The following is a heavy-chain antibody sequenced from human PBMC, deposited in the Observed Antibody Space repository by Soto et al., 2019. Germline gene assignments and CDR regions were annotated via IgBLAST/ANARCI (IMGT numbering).Heavy chain of an antibody. Sequence: SLRLSCAASGFTVSSNYMSWVRQAPGKGLEWVSVIYSGGSTYYADSVKGRFTISRDNSKNTLYLQMNSLRAEDTAVYYCARASATSGLVFDYWGQGTLVTVSS. V-gene: IGHV3-53*01. CDR2: IYSGGST. D-gene: IGHD1-26*01. CDR1: GFTVSSNY. CDR3: ARASATSGLVFDY. J-gene: IGHJ4*02.